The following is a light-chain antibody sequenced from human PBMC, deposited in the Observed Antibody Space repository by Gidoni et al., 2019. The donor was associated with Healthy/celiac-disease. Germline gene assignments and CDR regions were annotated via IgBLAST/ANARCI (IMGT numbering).Light chain of an antibody. CDR2: DDS. CDR3: QVWDSSSDHWV. J-gene: IGLJ3*02. CDR1: NIGSKS. V-gene: IGLV3-21*02. Sequence: SYVLTQPHSLSVAPGQPARITCGGINIGSKSVHWYQQKPGQAPGLVVYDDSDRPPGTPERFSGSNSGNTATLTISRVEAGDEADYYCQVWDSSSDHWVFGGGTKLTVL.